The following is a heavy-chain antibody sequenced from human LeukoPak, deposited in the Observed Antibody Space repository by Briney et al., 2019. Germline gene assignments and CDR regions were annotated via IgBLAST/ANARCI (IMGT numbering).Heavy chain of an antibody. Sequence: GGSLRLSCVASGFTFSRRWMHWVRQAPGKGLVWISRINSDASDTNYADFVKGRFTISRDNAKNTVYLQIDSLRDEDTAVYYCARICSSTDCLIPDWGQGTLVTVSS. J-gene: IGHJ4*02. CDR3: ARICSSTDCLIPD. D-gene: IGHD2-2*01. CDR2: INSDASDT. CDR1: GFTFSRRW. V-gene: IGHV3-74*01.